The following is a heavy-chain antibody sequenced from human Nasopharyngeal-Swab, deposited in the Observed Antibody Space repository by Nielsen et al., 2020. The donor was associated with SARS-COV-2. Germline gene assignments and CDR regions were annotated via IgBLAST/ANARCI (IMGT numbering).Heavy chain of an antibody. J-gene: IGHJ4*02. CDR1: GFTVSSNY. V-gene: IGHV3-53*01. CDR2: IYSDGST. Sequence: GESLKIFCEASGFTVSSNYMSWVRQAPGKGLEWVSVIYSDGSTSYADSVKGRFTISRDKSKNTLYLQMNSLRTEDTAVYYCAGKYSNGWYRFWGQGTLVTVSS. D-gene: IGHD6-19*01. CDR3: AGKYSNGWYRF.